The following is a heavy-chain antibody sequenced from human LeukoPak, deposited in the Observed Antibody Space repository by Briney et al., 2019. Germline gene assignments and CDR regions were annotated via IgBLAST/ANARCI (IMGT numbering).Heavy chain of an antibody. Sequence: ASVKASCKASGYTFTSNYIHWVRQAPGQGLEWMGMIYPRDGSTSYAQKFQGRVTVTRDTSTSTVHMELSGLRSEDTAVYYCARDQEGFDYWGQGTLVTVSS. CDR3: ARDQEGFDY. CDR2: IYPRDGST. J-gene: IGHJ4*02. CDR1: GYTFTSNY. V-gene: IGHV1-46*01.